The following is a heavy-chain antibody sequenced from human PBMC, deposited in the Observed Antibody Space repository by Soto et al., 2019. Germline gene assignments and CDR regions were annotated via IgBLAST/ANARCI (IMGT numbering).Heavy chain of an antibody. Sequence: WNHETPGKGLEWVSSISSTTNYIYYADSMKGRFTVSRNNAKNSVYLEMNSLSAEDTAFYYCASDTEDRTSIFDFLVHRTLVT. V-gene: IGHV3-21*01. CDR2: ISSTTNYI. J-gene: IGHJ4*01. CDR3: ASDTEDRTSIFDF.